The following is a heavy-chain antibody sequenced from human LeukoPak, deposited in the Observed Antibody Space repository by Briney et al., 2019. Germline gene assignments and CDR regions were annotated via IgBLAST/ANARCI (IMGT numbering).Heavy chain of an antibody. CDR1: GFTFSSYS. CDR3: ATPGYCTNGVCWPLGYFDL. D-gene: IGHD2-8*01. Sequence: GGSLRLSCAASGFTFSSYSMNWVRQAPGKGLEWVSSISSSSSYIYYADSVKGRFTISRDNAKNSLYLQMNSLRAEDTAVYYCATPGYCTNGVCWPLGYFDLGGRGTLVTVSS. V-gene: IGHV3-21*01. J-gene: IGHJ2*01. CDR2: ISSSSSYI.